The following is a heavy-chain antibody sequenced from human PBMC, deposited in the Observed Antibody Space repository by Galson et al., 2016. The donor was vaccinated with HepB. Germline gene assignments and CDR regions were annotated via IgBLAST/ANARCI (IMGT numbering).Heavy chain of an antibody. Sequence: QSGAEVKKPGESLKISCKGSGYSFTSYWIGWVRQMPGKGLEWMGIIYPGDSDTRYSPSFQGQVTISADKSISTAYLQWRSLKASDTAMYYCARAYYYDGSGYWDGDYFDYWGQGTLVTVSS. V-gene: IGHV5-51*01. CDR1: GYSFTSYW. J-gene: IGHJ4*02. D-gene: IGHD3-22*01. CDR3: ARAYYYDGSGYWDGDYFDY. CDR2: IYPGDSDT.